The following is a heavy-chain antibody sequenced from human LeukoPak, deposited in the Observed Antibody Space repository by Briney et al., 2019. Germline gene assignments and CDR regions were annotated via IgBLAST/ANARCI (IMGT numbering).Heavy chain of an antibody. Sequence: GGSLRLSCAASGFTFEDYAIHWLPDAPGGGVEWVSLISGYGSSIYYADSVKGRFTISRDNSKNSLYLQMNSLRTEDTALYYCARPKMVRGVDDAFDIWGQGTMVTVSS. CDR3: ARPKMVRGVDDAFDI. CDR2: ISGYGSSI. V-gene: IGHV3-43*02. D-gene: IGHD3-10*01. CDR1: GFTFEDYA. J-gene: IGHJ3*02.